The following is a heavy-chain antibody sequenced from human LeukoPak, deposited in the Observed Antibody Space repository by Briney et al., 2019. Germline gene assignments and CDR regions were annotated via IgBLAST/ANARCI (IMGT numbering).Heavy chain of an antibody. V-gene: IGHV1-69*01. Sequence: SVKVSCKASGGTFSSYAISWVRQAPGQGLERMGGIIPIFGTANYAQKFQGRVTITADESTSTAYMELSSLRSEDTAVYYCASTVVVPAATYYGMDVWGKGTTVTVSS. CDR2: IIPIFGTA. J-gene: IGHJ6*04. CDR3: ASTVVVPAATYYGMDV. CDR1: GGTFSSYA. D-gene: IGHD2-2*01.